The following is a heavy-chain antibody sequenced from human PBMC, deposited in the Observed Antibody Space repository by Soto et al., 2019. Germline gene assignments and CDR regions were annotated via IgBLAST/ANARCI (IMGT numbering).Heavy chain of an antibody. CDR3: ARDKITGLFDY. Sequence: SQTLSLTCAVYGGSFSGYYWTWIRQPPGTGLEWIGEINHSGSTNYNPPLKSRVTISVDTSKNQFSLKLTSVTAADTAVYYCARDKITGLFDYWGQGTLVTVSS. CDR1: GGSFSGYY. CDR2: INHSGST. J-gene: IGHJ4*02. D-gene: IGHD1-1*01. V-gene: IGHV4-34*01.